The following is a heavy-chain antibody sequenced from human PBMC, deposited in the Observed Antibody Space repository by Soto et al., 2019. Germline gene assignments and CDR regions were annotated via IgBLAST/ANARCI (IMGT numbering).Heavy chain of an antibody. Sequence: QVQLVQSGAEVKKPGASVKVSCKASGYTFTSYGISWGRQAPGQGLEWMGWISAYNGNTNYAQKLQGRVTMTTDTSTSTAYLELRSLRYDDTAVYSCARDWAAAGPFDYWRQGTLVNVSS. CDR2: ISAYNGNT. J-gene: IGHJ4*02. D-gene: IGHD6-13*01. V-gene: IGHV1-18*01. CDR3: ARDWAAAGPFDY. CDR1: GYTFTSYG.